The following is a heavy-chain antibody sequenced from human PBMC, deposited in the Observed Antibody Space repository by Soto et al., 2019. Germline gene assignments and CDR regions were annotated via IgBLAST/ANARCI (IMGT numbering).Heavy chain of an antibody. CDR1: GGSISSSSYY. J-gene: IGHJ5*02. V-gene: IGHV4-39*01. Sequence: QLQLQESGPGLVKPSETLSLTCTVSGGSISSSSYYWGWIRQPPGKGLEWIGSIYYSGSTYYNPSLKSRVTISVDTSKNQFSLKLSSVTAADTAVDYCARQSAVAGNWFDPWGQGTLVTVAT. CDR2: IYYSGST. CDR3: ARQSAVAGNWFDP. D-gene: IGHD6-19*01.